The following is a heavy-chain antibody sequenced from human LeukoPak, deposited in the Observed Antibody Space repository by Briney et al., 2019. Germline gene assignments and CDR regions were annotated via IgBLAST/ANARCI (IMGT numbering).Heavy chain of an antibody. J-gene: IGHJ4*02. V-gene: IGHV4-61*03. CDR3: ARDQVF. CDR2: IYNSGRT. CDR1: GDSFSSDSYY. Sequence: PSETLSLTCSVSGDSFSSDSYYWSWIRQPPGKGLEWIWCIYNSGRTNYNPSLKSRVTISVDTSKNHFSLKVSSVTAADTAVYYCARDQVFWGQGTLVTVSS.